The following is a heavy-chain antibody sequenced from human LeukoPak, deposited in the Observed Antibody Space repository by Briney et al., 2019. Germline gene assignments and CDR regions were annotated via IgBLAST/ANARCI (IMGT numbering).Heavy chain of an antibody. CDR3: ARLFGGVTTFDY. V-gene: IGHV3-48*03. D-gene: IGHD2-8*02. CDR1: GFTFSSYE. J-gene: IGHJ4*02. CDR2: ISSSGSTI. Sequence: PGGSLRLSCAASGFTFSSYEMNWVRQAPGKGLEWVSYISSSGSTIYYADSVKGRFIISRDNARNSLYLQMNSLRAEDTAVYYCARLFGGVTTFDYWGQGALVTVSS.